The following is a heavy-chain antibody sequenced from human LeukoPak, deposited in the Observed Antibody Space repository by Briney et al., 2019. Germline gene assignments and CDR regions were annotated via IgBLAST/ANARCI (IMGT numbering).Heavy chain of an antibody. CDR2: IKQDGSEK. CDR1: GFTFSSYW. J-gene: IGHJ4*02. CDR3: ARNGRGYSGYDYFDY. V-gene: IGHV3-7*01. Sequence: GGSLRLSCAASGFTFSSYWMSWVRQAPGKGLEWVANIKQDGSEKYYVDSVKGRFTISRDNAKNSLYLQMNSLRAEDTAVYYCARNGRGYSGYDYFDYWGQGTLVTVSS. D-gene: IGHD5-12*01.